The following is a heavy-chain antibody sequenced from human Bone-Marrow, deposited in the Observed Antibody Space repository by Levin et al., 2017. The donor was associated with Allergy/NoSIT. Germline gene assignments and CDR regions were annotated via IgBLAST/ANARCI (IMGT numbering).Heavy chain of an antibody. V-gene: IGHV4-4*07. CDR3: ARGGQVFDS. CDR2: IYSSGST. Sequence: SETLSLTCTVSGGSLNNFYWSCIRQSAGEGLEWIGRIYSSGSTSHNPSLKSRITMSVDSSKDQFSLNLTSVTAADTAVYYCARGGQVFDSWGQGTLVTVSS. J-gene: IGHJ4*02. CDR1: GGSLNNFY.